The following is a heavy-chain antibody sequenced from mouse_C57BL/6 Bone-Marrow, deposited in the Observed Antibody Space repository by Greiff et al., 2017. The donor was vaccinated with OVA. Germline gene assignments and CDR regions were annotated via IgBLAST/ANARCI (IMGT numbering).Heavy chain of an antibody. V-gene: IGHV5-9*01. J-gene: IGHJ3*01. CDR2: ISGGGGNT. CDR1: GFTFSSYT. Sequence: EVKLQESGGGLVKPGGSLKLSCAASGFTFSSYTMSWVRQTPEKRLEWVATISGGGGNTYYPDSVKGRFTISRNNAKNTLYLQMSSLRSEDTALYYCARHGFAYWGQGTLVTVSA. CDR3: ARHGFAY.